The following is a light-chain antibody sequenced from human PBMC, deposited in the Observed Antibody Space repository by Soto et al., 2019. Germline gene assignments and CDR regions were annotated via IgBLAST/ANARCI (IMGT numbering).Light chain of an antibody. CDR3: QQYYSCPIT. V-gene: IGKV1-5*03. J-gene: IGKJ5*01. CDR2: KAS. Sequence: DIQMTQSPSTLSVSVGDRVTITCRASQTISSWLAWYQQKPGKAPKLLIYKASTLKSGVPSRFSGSGSGTEFTLTISCLQSEDFATYYCQQYYSCPITFGQGTRLEIK. CDR1: QTISSW.